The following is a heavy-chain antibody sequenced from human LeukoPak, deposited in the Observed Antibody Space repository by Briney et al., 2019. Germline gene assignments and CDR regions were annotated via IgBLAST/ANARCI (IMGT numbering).Heavy chain of an antibody. V-gene: IGHV3-13*01. CDR2: IGTAGDT. J-gene: IGHJ3*02. Sequence: GGSLRLSCAASGFTFSSYDMHWVRQATGKGLEWVSAIGTAGDTYYPGSVKGRLTISRENAKNSLYLQMNSLRAGDTAVYYCARGVPYYGDLDAFDIWGQGTMVTVSS. CDR1: GFTFSSYD. CDR3: ARGVPYYGDLDAFDI. D-gene: IGHD4-17*01.